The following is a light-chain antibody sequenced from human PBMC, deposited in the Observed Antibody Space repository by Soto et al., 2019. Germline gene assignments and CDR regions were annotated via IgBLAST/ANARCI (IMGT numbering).Light chain of an antibody. CDR2: EVS. CDR3: FSYTNKKTRL. V-gene: IGLV2-14*01. Sequence: QSVMTQPASVSGSPGQSITISCTGTSSDVGGYDYVSWYQQYPGKAPKLMIYEVSNRPSGVSHRFSGSKSGNTASLTISGLQAEHEADYYCFSYTNKKTRLFAGATK. J-gene: IGLJ3*02. CDR1: SSDVGGYDY.